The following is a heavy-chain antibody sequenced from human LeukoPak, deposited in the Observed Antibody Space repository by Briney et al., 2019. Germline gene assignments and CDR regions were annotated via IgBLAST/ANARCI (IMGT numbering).Heavy chain of an antibody. D-gene: IGHD2-21*02. V-gene: IGHV3-11*01. CDR2: ISNVGLTT. CDR3: ACDFRYLGHDF. J-gene: IGHJ4*02. Sequence: GGSLRLSGTASAFTLGDFYMSWIRQAPGKGLEWIAYISNVGLTTYYAESVKGRFTISRDNAKNSLYLHMNSLRAEDTAVYYCACDFRYLGHDFWGQGTLSPSRQ. CDR1: AFTLGDFY.